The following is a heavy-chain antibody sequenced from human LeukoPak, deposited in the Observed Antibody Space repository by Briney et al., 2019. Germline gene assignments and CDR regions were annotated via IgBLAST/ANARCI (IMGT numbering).Heavy chain of an antibody. CDR3: ASVGGWYRTSWFDH. V-gene: IGHV4-34*01. CDR1: GGSFSGYY. Sequence: SETLSLTCAVYGGSFSGYYWSWIRQPPGKGLEWIGEINHSGSTNYNPAIKSRVTISVDTSKNQFSLKLSSVTAADTAVYYCASVGGWYRTSWFDHWGQGTLVTVSS. CDR2: INHSGST. J-gene: IGHJ5*02. D-gene: IGHD6-19*01.